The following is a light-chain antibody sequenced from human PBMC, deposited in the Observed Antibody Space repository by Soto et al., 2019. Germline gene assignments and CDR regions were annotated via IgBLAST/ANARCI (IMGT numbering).Light chain of an antibody. V-gene: IGLV2-8*01. CDR3: SSYAGGNNLV. CDR1: SSDIGAYNY. Sequence: QSALTQPPSASGSPGQSVTMSCTGTSSDIGAYNYVSWYQQHPGKVPKLMIYEVTKRPSGVPDRFSGSQSGNTASLTVSGLQAEDEADYYCSSYAGGNNLVFGGGTQLTVL. J-gene: IGLJ3*02. CDR2: EVT.